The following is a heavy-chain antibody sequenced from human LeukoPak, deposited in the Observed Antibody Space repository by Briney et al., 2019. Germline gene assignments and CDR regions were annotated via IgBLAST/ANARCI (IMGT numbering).Heavy chain of an antibody. D-gene: IGHD3-9*01. CDR1: GFTFSDYY. CDR3: ARDFLTGYFDY. J-gene: IGHJ4*02. Sequence: PGGSLRLSCAASGFTFSDYYMSWVRQAPGKGLEWVSYISSSGSTKYYADSVKGRFTISRDNVKNSLFLQMNSLSDEDTAVYYCARDFLTGYFDYWGQGTLVTVSS. V-gene: IGHV3-11*04. CDR2: ISSSGSTK.